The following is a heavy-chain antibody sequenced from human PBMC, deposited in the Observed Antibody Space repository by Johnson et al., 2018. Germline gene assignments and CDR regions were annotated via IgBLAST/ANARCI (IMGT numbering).Heavy chain of an antibody. J-gene: IGHJ1*01. CDR2: ISGSGGST. D-gene: IGHD3-22*01. Sequence: VQLVESGGGLVQPGGSLRLSCATSGFTFSSYAMNWVRQAPGKGLAWVSAISGSGGSTYYADSVEGSYTISRDHSKNKLYLQINSLRAEDTAIYYCTKEEMYYFVSNGYREYFQHWGQGTLVTVSS. CDR1: GFTFSSYA. V-gene: IGHV3-23*04. CDR3: TKEEMYYFVSNGYREYFQH.